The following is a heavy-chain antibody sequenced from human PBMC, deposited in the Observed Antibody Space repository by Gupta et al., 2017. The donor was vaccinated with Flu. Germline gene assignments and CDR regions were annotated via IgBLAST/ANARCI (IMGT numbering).Heavy chain of an antibody. J-gene: IGHJ6*02. CDR1: GFRFDDYV. Sequence: EVQLVESGGGVVRPGGSLRLACAASGFRFDDYVMSWVRQAPGKGLEWVSGINWNGGSTGYADSVKGRFTIARDNAKNSLYLQMNSLRAEDTXVXHCVRNXIMFGGVIAPMDVWGQGTTVTVSS. CDR3: VRNXIMFGGVIAPMDV. D-gene: IGHD3-16*02. CDR2: INWNGGST. V-gene: IGHV3-20*01.